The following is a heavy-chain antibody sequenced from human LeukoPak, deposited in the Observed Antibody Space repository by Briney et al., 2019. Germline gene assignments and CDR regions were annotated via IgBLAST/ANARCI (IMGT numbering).Heavy chain of an antibody. CDR3: AKVSLNMVNDAFDI. J-gene: IGHJ3*02. Sequence: PGGSLRLSCAASGFIFSSYGMHWVRQAPDKGLEWGAFIRYDGSSKYYADSVKGRFTISRDNSKNTLYLQMNSLRAEDTAMYYCAKVSLNMVNDAFDIWGQGTMVSVSS. CDR1: GFIFSSYG. CDR2: IRYDGSSK. V-gene: IGHV3-30*02. D-gene: IGHD4/OR15-4a*01.